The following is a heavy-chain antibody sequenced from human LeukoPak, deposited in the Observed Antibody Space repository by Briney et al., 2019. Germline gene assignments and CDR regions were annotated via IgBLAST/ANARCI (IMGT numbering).Heavy chain of an antibody. Sequence: GGSLRLSCAASGFTFSNYGMHWVRQAPGEGLVWVSRVDPDGTTTNYADSVTGRFTTSRDNAKNTLYLQMNSLRAEDTALYYCTRVQAGRSGLMDVWGRGTTVTVSS. V-gene: IGHV3-74*01. CDR1: GFTFSNYG. CDR3: TRVQAGRSGLMDV. J-gene: IGHJ6*02. D-gene: IGHD2-8*02. CDR2: VDPDGTTT.